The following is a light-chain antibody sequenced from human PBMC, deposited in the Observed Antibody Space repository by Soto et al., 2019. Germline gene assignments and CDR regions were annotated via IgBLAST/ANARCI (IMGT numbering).Light chain of an antibody. CDR1: QGLGST. J-gene: IGKJ4*01. CDR3: QRYNNWPPT. V-gene: IGKV3-15*01. CDR2: DAS. Sequence: EIVMTQSPATLSVSPGEGATLSCRASQGLGSTLAWYQHKPGQTPRLLIYDASTRATGVPARFSGSGSGTEFTLTIHSLQSQDFAVYYRQRYNNWPPTVGGEEKVDIK.